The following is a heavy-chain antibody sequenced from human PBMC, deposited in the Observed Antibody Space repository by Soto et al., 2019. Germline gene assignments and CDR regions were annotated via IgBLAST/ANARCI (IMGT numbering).Heavy chain of an antibody. Sequence: GGSLRLSCAASGFSFSDYAMRWVRQAPGKGLVWVSRINSDGTSTTYADSVKGRFTISRDNAKNTLYLQMNSLRAEDTAVYYCARSVYCSGGSCYYYFDSWGQGTLVTVPQ. CDR3: ARSVYCSGGSCYYYFDS. J-gene: IGHJ4*02. D-gene: IGHD2-15*01. CDR1: GFSFSDYA. CDR2: INSDGTST. V-gene: IGHV3-74*01.